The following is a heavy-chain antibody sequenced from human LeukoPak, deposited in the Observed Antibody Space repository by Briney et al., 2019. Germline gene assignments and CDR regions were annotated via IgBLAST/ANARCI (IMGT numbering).Heavy chain of an antibody. J-gene: IGHJ4*02. D-gene: IGHD4-17*01. CDR1: GFTVSSNY. V-gene: IGHV3-53*04. Sequence: GGSLRLSCAVSGFTVSSNYMSWVRQAPGKGLEWVSVIYSGGSTYYADSVKGRFTISRHNSKNTLYLQMNSLRAEDTAVYYCAKGYGDYPRYFDYWGQGTLVTVSS. CDR3: AKGYGDYPRYFDY. CDR2: IYSGGST.